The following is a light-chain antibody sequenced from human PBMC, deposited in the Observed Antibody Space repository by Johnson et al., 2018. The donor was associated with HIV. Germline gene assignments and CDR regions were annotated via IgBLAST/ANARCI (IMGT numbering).Light chain of an antibody. CDR1: SSNIGNHY. J-gene: IGLJ1*01. CDR2: END. V-gene: IGLV1-51*02. CDR3: GTWDSSLSAYV. Sequence: QSVLTQPPSVSAAPGQKVTISCSGSSSNIGNHYVSWYQHLPGTAPKLLIYENDKRPSGIPDRFSGSKSGTSATLGIIELQTGDEADYYCGTWDSSLSAYVFRTGTKVTVL.